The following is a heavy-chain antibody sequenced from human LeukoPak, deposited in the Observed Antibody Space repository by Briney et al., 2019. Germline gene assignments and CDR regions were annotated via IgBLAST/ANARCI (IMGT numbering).Heavy chain of an antibody. CDR1: GFMFSNYV. Sequence: GGSLRLSCAAAGFMFSNYVMYWVRQAPGKGLEWVSVISASGGTTDYADSVKGRFTISRDNAKNSLYLQMNSLRAEDTAVYYCARYYYDSSGLGDAFDIWGQGTMVTVSS. CDR2: ISASGGTT. D-gene: IGHD3-22*01. CDR3: ARYYYDSSGLGDAFDI. V-gene: IGHV3-23*01. J-gene: IGHJ3*02.